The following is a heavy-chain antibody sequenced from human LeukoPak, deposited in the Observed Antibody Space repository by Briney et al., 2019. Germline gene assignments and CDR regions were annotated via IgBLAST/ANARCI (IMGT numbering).Heavy chain of an antibody. V-gene: IGHV4-34*12. CDR3: ASGGLVSRYLDH. CDR2: IFYSGST. J-gene: IGHJ4*02. CDR1: GGSFSGYY. Sequence: PSETLSLTCAVYGGSFSGYYWSWIRQPPGKGLEWIGEIFYSGSTNSNPSLKSRLTMSVDESEHEFSLKLTSVTAADTAVYYCASGGLVSRYLDHWGQGTLVTVSP. D-gene: IGHD3-9*01.